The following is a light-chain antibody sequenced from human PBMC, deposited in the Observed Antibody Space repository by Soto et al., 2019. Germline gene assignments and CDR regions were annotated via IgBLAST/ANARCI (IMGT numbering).Light chain of an antibody. CDR2: LNSDGSH. CDR3: QTWGTGIQV. J-gene: IGLJ2*01. V-gene: IGLV4-69*01. CDR1: SGHSSHA. Sequence: QLVLTQSPSASASLGASVKLTCTLTSGHSSHAIAWHQQQPEKGPRFLMKLNSDGSHNKGDGIPDRFSGSSSGAERFLTISSLQSEDEADYYCQTWGTGIQVFGGGTKLTVL.